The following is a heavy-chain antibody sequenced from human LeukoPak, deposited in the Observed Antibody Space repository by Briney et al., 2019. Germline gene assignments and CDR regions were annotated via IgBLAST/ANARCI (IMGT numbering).Heavy chain of an antibody. CDR3: AKEQYPGYFDY. D-gene: IGHD1-14*01. Sequence: EPGGSLRLSCAASGFIFSGSSMHWVRQAPGKGLEWVSFIRFDATNKYYADSVKGRLTISRDNSNNTLYLQLNNVRTEDTATYFCAKEQYPGYFDYWGQGTLVTVSS. J-gene: IGHJ4*02. CDR2: IRFDATNK. V-gene: IGHV3-30*02. CDR1: GFIFSGSS.